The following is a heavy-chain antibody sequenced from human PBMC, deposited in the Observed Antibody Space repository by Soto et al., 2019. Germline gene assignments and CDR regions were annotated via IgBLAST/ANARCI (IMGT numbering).Heavy chain of an antibody. CDR1: GFTFRSFT. Sequence: GGSLRLSCAASGFTFRSFTMNWVRQAPGKGLEWVSTISSNSAYIYYTDALRGRFTISRDNAKNSLHLQLNSLRAEDTAVYYCTRLDCWGQGALVTVSS. J-gene: IGHJ4*02. CDR3: TRLDC. CDR2: ISSNSAYI. V-gene: IGHV3-21*01.